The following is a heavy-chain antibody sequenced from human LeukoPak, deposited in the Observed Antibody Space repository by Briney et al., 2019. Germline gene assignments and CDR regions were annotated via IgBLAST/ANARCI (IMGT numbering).Heavy chain of an antibody. Sequence: GGSLRLSCAASGFTFSTYAMSWVRQAPEKGLERVSVMSGSGGSGTYYADSVKGRLTISRDNSKNTLYLQMNSLRAEDTALYYCAKGYYGGSATHFDSWGQGTLVTVSS. CDR3: AKGYYGGSATHFDS. CDR1: GFTFSTYA. CDR2: MSGSGGSGT. V-gene: IGHV3-23*01. J-gene: IGHJ4*02. D-gene: IGHD4-23*01.